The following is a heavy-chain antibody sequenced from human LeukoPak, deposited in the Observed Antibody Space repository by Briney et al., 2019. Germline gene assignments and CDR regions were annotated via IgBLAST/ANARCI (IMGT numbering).Heavy chain of an antibody. CDR3: ARDLRRQERNGMDV. CDR2: ISSSSSYI. Sequence: PGGSLRLSYAASGFTFSSYSMNWVRQAPGKGLEWVSSISSSSSYIYYADSVKGRFTIPRDNAKNSLYLQMNSLRAEDTAVYYCARDLRRQERNGMDVWGQGTTVTVSS. D-gene: IGHD1-1*01. J-gene: IGHJ6*02. CDR1: GFTFSSYS. V-gene: IGHV3-21*01.